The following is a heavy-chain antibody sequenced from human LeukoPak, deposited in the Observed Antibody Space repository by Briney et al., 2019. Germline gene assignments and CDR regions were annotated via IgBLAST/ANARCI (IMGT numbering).Heavy chain of an antibody. J-gene: IGHJ4*02. CDR1: GFTXSSNY. CDR3: ARASGGSFAY. Sequence: GGSLRLSCAASGFTXSSNYMSWVRQAPGKGLEWVSVLXXXXXXXXXXXXXXXXXVSXXNSKNTLYLQMNSLRAEDTAVYYCARASGGSFAYWGQGTLVTVSS. CDR2: LXXXXXX. D-gene: IGHD1-26*01. V-gene: IGHV3-53*01.